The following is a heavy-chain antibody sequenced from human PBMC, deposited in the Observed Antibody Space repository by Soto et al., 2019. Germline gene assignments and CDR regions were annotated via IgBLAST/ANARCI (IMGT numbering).Heavy chain of an antibody. CDR3: TRESVAGITGLDY. D-gene: IGHD1-20*01. CDR2: ISVSDAFI. J-gene: IGHJ4*01. V-gene: IGHV3-23*01. Sequence: GGSLRLSCAASGFNVGAFAVNWVRQAPGKGLEWVSGISVSDAFIYYADSVRGRFSISRDASENILYLQMNSLRVDDTALYYCTRESVAGITGLDYWGPGTLVTVSS. CDR1: GFNVGAFA.